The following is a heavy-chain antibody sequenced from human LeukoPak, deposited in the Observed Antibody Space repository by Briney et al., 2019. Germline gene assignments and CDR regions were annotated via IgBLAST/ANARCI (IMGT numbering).Heavy chain of an antibody. CDR2: IYYSGST. CDR1: GGSISSYY. Sequence: SETLSLTSTVSGGSISSYYWSRILQPPGKGLEWIGYIYYSGSTNYNPYLKSRVTISVDTSKNQFSLKLSSVTAADTAVYYCARDPCSGGSCYHGWFDPWGQGTLVTVSS. D-gene: IGHD2-15*01. J-gene: IGHJ5*02. V-gene: IGHV4-59*01. CDR3: ARDPCSGGSCYHGWFDP.